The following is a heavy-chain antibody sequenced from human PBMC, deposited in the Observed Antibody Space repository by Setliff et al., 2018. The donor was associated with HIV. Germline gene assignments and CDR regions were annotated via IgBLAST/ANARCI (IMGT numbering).Heavy chain of an antibody. D-gene: IGHD3-22*01. V-gene: IGHV1-18*04. CDR2: ISVYNGNT. CDR1: GYTFTDYY. J-gene: IGHJ1*01. CDR3: ARLMTADYYDTSGYFQH. Sequence: GASVKVSCKASGYTFTDYYMHWVKQAPGKGPEWMGWISVYNGNTNYAQKFQNRVTMTTDTSTSTAYMELSSLRSEDTAVYYCARLMTADYYDTSGYFQHWGQGTLVTVSS.